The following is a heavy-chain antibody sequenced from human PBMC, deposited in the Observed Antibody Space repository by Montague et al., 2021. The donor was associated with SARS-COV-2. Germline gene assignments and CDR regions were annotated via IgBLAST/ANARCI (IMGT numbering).Heavy chain of an antibody. CDR2: IHYRGTT. V-gene: IGHV4-59*08. Sequence: SETLSLTCTVSNGSISGHYRTWIRQSPGRGLEWLAYIHYRGTTDYNPSLKSRLTLSVDTSKNQFSLTLTSLTAADTATYYCARLGGSGSYLAFDYWGQGTLVTVSS. CDR3: ARLGGSGSYLAFDY. J-gene: IGHJ4*02. D-gene: IGHD3-10*01. CDR1: NGSISGHY.